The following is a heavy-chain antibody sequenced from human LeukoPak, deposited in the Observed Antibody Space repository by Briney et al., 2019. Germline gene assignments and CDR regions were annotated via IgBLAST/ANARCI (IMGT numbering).Heavy chain of an antibody. CDR2: IIPIFGTA. CDR1: GGTFSRYA. V-gene: IGHV1-69*05. CDR3: ARDRRIAARPRGVDY. Sequence: ASVKVSCKASGGTFSRYAISWVRQAPGQGLEWMGGIIPIFGTANYAQKFQGRVTITTDESTSTAYMELRSLRSDDTAVYYCARDRRIAARPRGVDYWGQGTLVTVSS. J-gene: IGHJ4*02. D-gene: IGHD6-6*01.